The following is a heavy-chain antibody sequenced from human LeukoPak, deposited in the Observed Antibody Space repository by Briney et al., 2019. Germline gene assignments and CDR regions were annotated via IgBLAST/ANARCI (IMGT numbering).Heavy chain of an antibody. CDR1: GGSISSYY. D-gene: IGHD6-13*01. J-gene: IGHJ4*02. Sequence: SETLSLTCTVSGGSISSYYWSWIRQPPGKGLEWIGYIYYSGSTYYNPSLKSRVTMSVDTSKNQFPLKLSSVTAADTAVYYCARHAGGISATGTRPFDYWGQGTLVTVSS. CDR3: ARHAGGISATGTRPFDY. V-gene: IGHV4-59*04. CDR2: IYYSGST.